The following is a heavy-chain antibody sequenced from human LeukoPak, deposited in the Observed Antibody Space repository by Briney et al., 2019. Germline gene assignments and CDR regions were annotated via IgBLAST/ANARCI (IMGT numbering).Heavy chain of an antibody. D-gene: IGHD3-16*01. CDR3: ARGLWAFDY. CDR2: IYYSGST. CDR1: GGSISSYY. Sequence: SETLSLTCTVSGGSISSYYWSWIRQPPGKGLEWIGYIYYSGSTNYNPSLKSRVTISVDTSKNQFSLKLSSVTAADTAVYYCARGLWAFDYWGQGTLVTVSS. J-gene: IGHJ4*02. V-gene: IGHV4-59*01.